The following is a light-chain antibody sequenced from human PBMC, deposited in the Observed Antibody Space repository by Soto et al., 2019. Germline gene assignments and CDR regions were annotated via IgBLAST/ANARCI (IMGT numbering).Light chain of an antibody. Sequence: EIVLTQSPATLSLSPGERATLSCRASQSVSSYLAWYQQKPGQAPRLLIYDASNRATGIPARFGGSGSGTDLTLTLSSLEPEDCAVYYCQQRSIWPPLFPFCPGPKVDIK. V-gene: IGKV3-11*01. CDR2: DAS. CDR3: QQRSIWPPLFP. J-gene: IGKJ3*01. CDR1: QSVSSY.